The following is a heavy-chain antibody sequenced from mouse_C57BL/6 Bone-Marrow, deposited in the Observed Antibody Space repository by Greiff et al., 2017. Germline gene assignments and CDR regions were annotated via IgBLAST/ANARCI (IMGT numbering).Heavy chain of an antibody. CDR2: IYPGDGDT. CDR1: GYAFSSSW. CDR3: ASYSLFAD. V-gene: IGHV1-82*01. J-gene: IGHJ3*01. D-gene: IGHD6-1*01. Sequence: QVQLQQSGPELVKPGASVKISCKASGYAFSSSWMNWVKQRPGKGLEWIGRIYPGDGDTNYNGKFKGKATLTADTSSSTAYMQLSSLTSEDSAVYFCASYSLFADWGQGTLVTVSA.